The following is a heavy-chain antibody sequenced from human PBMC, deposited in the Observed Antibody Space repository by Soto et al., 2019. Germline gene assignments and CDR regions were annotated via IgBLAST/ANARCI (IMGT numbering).Heavy chain of an antibody. D-gene: IGHD3-22*01. CDR2: IYHSVST. CDR1: GGSISSGGYS. V-gene: IGHV4-30-2*01. J-gene: IGHJ4*02. Sequence: SETLSLTCAVSGGSISSGGYSWSWIRQPPGKGLEWIGYIYHSVSTNYNPSLNSRVTISVDTSKNQFSLKLSSVTAADTAVYYCASKGLPVSYYDSSGYYYFDYWGQGTLVTVSS. CDR3: ASKGLPVSYYDSSGYYYFDY.